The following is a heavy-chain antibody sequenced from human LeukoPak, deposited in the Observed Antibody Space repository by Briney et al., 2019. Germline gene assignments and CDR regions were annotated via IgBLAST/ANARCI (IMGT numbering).Heavy chain of an antibody. V-gene: IGHV4-34*01. J-gene: IGHJ6*03. CDR3: PIGSRAYCSSTSCYPYYYYYYYMDV. D-gene: IGHD2-2*01. CDR2: INHSGSN. CDR1: GGSFSGYY. Sequence: NPSETLSLTCAVYGGSFSGYYWSWLRQPPGKGLEWVGEINHSGSNNYNPSLKMRVTRSVDTSKNHFSLRLSSVTAADTAVYYWPIGSRAYCSSTSCYPYYYYYYYMDVWGKGTKVTVSS.